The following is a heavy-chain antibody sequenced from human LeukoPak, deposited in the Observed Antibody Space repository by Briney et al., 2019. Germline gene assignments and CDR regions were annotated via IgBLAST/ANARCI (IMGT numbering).Heavy chain of an antibody. CDR3: AKKHRGTRIVVVMGPGDWYFDL. D-gene: IGHD3-22*01. J-gene: IGHJ2*01. CDR2: NSGSGGST. V-gene: IGHV3-23*01. Sequence: PGGSLRLSCAASGFTFGSYVMSWVRQAPGKGLEWVSANSGSGGSTYYADSVNGRFTISRDNSKNTLYLQMNSLRAEDTAVYYCAKKHRGTRIVVVMGPGDWYFDLWGRGTLVTVSS. CDR1: GFTFGSYV.